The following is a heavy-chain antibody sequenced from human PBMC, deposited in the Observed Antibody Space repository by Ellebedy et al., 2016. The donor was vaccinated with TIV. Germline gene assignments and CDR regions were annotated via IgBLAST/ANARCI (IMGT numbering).Heavy chain of an antibody. Sequence: ASVQVSCKVSGYTLNELSIHWVRHTPAKGLEWMGGFDPEDGETIYAQKFQDRISMTGDTSTTTAYLELSSLRSEDTAAYYCTTLITYSNGRRGLDGWGQGTTVTVSS. CDR1: GYTLNELS. D-gene: IGHD5-18*01. CDR3: TTLITYSNGRRGLDG. J-gene: IGHJ6*02. V-gene: IGHV1-24*01. CDR2: FDPEDGET.